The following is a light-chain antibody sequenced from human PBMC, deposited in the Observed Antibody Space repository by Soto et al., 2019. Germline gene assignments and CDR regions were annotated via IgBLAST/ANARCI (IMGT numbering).Light chain of an antibody. CDR1: SSDVGGYNY. J-gene: IGLJ1*01. CDR2: DVS. Sequence: QSVLTQPASVSGSPGQSITISCTGTSSDVGGYNYVSWYQQHPGKAPKFMIYDVSNRPSGVSNRFSGSKSGNTASLTISGLQAEDEADYYCCSYTTSNTPQLVFGTGTKVTVL. V-gene: IGLV2-14*01. CDR3: CSYTTSNTPQLV.